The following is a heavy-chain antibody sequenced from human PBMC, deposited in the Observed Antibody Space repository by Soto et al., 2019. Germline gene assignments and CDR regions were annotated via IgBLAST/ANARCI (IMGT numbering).Heavy chain of an antibody. CDR1: GGSISSGGYY. J-gene: IGHJ4*02. Sequence: PSETMSLTCTVSGGSISSGGYYWSWIRQHPGKGLEWIGYIYYSGSTYYNPSLKSRVPISVDTSKNQFSLKLSSVTAADTAVYYCASGVGYGPIDDDYWGQGTLVTVS. D-gene: IGHD1-26*01. V-gene: IGHV4-31*02. CDR3: ASGVGYGPIDDDY. CDR2: IYYSGST.